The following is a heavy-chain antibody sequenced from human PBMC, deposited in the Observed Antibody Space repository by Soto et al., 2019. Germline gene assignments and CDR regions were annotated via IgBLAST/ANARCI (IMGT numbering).Heavy chain of an antibody. CDR2: ISAGGDGT. V-gene: IGHV3-23*01. J-gene: IGHJ6*02. CDR1: GFTFNTYA. Sequence: EVQLLESGGGLVQPGGSLRLSCAASGFTFNTYAITWVRQAPGKGLEWVSAISAGGDGTYYADSVKGRFTISRDNYKMTLYLQMSSLSAEDTALYYCAKSRRIEDYYYGMDVWGQGTTVTVSS. CDR3: AKSRRIEDYYYGMDV.